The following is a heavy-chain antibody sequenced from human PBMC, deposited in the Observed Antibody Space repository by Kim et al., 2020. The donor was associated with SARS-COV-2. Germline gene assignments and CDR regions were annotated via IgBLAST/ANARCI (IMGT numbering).Heavy chain of an antibody. J-gene: IGHJ5*02. CDR2: INPNSGGT. CDR3: ARVVRGVTGGSRAGRWFDP. CDR1: GYTFTGYY. Sequence: ASVKVSCKASGYTFTGYYMHWVRQAPGQGLEWMGWINPNSGGTNYAQKFQGWVTMTRDTSISTAYMELSRLRSDDTAVYYCARVVRGVTGGSRAGRWFDPWGQGTLVTVSS. V-gene: IGHV1-2*04. D-gene: IGHD3-10*01.